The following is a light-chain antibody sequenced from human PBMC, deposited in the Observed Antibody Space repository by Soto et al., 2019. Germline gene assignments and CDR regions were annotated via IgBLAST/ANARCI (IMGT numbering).Light chain of an antibody. CDR1: QSISNN. CDR2: GAS. J-gene: IGKJ5*01. CDR3: QQRSKWPPIT. Sequence: IVMTQSPATLSLSPGEKATLSCRASQSISNNFAWFQQKPGQVPRLLIYGASNRATGIPARFSGSGSGTDFTLTISSLEPEDFAVYYCQQRSKWPPITFGQGTRLEIK. V-gene: IGKV3-11*01.